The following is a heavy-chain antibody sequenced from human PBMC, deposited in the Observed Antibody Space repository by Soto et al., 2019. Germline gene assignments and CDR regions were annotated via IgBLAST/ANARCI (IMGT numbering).Heavy chain of an antibody. CDR3: ARNPGIAAHLRYYYYGMDV. D-gene: IGHD6-6*01. CDR1: GFTFSSYS. V-gene: IGHV3-21*01. Sequence: LRLSSAASGFTFSSYSMNWVRQAPLKALEWVSSISSSSSYIYYADSVKGRFTISRDNAKNSLYLQMNSLRAEDTAVYYCARNPGIAAHLRYYYYGMDVWGQGSTVTVSS. CDR2: ISSSSSYI. J-gene: IGHJ6*02.